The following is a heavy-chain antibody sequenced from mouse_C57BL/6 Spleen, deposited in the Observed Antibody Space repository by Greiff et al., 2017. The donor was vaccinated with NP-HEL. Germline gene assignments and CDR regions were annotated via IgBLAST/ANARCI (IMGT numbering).Heavy chain of an antibody. CDR2: ISSGSSTN. CDR1: GFTFSDYG. CDR3: ARGWGAMDY. J-gene: IGHJ4*01. V-gene: IGHV5-17*01. Sequence: EVKLMESGGGLVKPGGSLKLSCAASGFTFSDYGMHWVRQAPEKGLEWVAYISSGSSTNYYADTVKGRFTISRDNAKSTLFLQMTSLRSEDTAMYYCARGWGAMDYWGQGTSVTVSS.